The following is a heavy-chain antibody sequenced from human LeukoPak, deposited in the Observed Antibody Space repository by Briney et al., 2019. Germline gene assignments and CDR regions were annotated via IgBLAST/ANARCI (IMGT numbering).Heavy chain of an antibody. Sequence: ASVKVSCKASGYTFTSYDINWVRQATGQGLEYMGWMHPNSGDTGYAQKFQGRVTMTRNTPISTAYMELRSLRSEDTAVYYCARVKEDAFDIWGQGTMVTVSS. CDR3: ARVKEDAFDI. V-gene: IGHV1-8*01. CDR1: GYTFTSYD. J-gene: IGHJ3*02. CDR2: MHPNSGDT.